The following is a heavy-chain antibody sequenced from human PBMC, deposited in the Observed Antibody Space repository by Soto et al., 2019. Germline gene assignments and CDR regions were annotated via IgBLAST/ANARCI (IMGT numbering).Heavy chain of an antibody. CDR3: AKDRRDSSGTCSRCFSMDV. Sequence: QVQLMESGGSVLQPGRSLRLSCAASGFTFSSYGMHWVRQAPGKGLEWVTIISNDGSIQYYGDSVKGRFTVSRDNSKNTLFLEMNSLTAEDTATYYCAKDRRDSSGTCSRCFSMDVWGQGTTVTVSS. V-gene: IGHV3-30*18. CDR2: ISNDGSIQ. J-gene: IGHJ6*02. D-gene: IGHD3-22*01. CDR1: GFTFSSYG.